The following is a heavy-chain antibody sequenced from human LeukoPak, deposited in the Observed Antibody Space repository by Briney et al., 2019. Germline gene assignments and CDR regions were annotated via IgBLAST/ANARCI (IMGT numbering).Heavy chain of an antibody. D-gene: IGHD1-26*01. CDR1: GFIFNSYG. Sequence: GGSLRLSCEASGFIFNSYGMNWVRQAPGRGLEWVSSISSTGSYIFYADSVKGRSTISRDDAKNSVYLQMNTLRAEDTGIYYCARSEGGSENYWGQGILVAVTS. CDR2: ISSTGSYI. V-gene: IGHV3-21*01. CDR3: ARSEGGSENY. J-gene: IGHJ4*02.